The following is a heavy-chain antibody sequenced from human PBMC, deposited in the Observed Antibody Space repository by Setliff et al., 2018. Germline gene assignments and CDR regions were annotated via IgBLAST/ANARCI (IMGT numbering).Heavy chain of an antibody. CDR3: ARTEHGYDFWSGYYTGGYFDY. J-gene: IGHJ4*02. CDR2: INHSGST. Sequence: PSETLSLTCGGYGGSISDYYWSWIRQPPGKGLEWIGEINHSGSTNYNPSLKSRVTISVDTSKNQFSLKLSSVTAADTAVYYCARTEHGYDFWSGYYTGGYFDYWGQGTLVTVSS. V-gene: IGHV4-34*01. CDR1: GGSISDYY. D-gene: IGHD3-3*01.